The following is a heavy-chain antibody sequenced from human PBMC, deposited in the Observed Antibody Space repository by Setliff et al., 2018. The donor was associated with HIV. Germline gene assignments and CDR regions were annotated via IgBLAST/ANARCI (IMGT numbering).Heavy chain of an antibody. V-gene: IGHV1-69*13. CDR2: IIPIFGTA. CDR3: ASSIPTEQGPWFDT. Sequence: SVKVSCKASGGTFSSYAISWVRQAPGQGLEWMGGIIPIFGTANYAQKFQGRVTITADESTSTAYMEMSSLRSEDTAVYYCASSIPTEQGPWFDTWGQGILVTVSS. J-gene: IGHJ5*02. CDR1: GGTFSSYA. D-gene: IGHD4-17*01.